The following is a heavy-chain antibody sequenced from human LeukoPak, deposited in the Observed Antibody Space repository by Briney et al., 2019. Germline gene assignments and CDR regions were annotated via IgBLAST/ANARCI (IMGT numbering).Heavy chain of an antibody. Sequence: PSETLSLTCTVSGGSISSSSYYWGWIRQPPGKGLEWIGSIYHSGSTNYNPSLKSRVTISVDKSKNQFSLKLSSVTAADTAVYYCARADSLGELSSDWGQGTMVTVSS. D-gene: IGHD3-16*02. CDR1: GGSISSSSYY. J-gene: IGHJ3*01. V-gene: IGHV4-39*07. CDR2: IYHSGST. CDR3: ARADSLGELSSD.